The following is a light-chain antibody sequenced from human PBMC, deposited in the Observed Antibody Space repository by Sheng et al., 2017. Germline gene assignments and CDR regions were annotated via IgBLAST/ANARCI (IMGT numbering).Light chain of an antibody. CDR2: DVS. Sequence: QSALTQPASVSGSPGQSITISCTGTSSDVGDYNYVSWYQQHPGKAPKLMIYDVSKRPSGVPDRFSGSKSGNTASLTVSGLQAEDEADYHCASYTSSLAVAFGGGTTLTVL. J-gene: IGLJ2*01. V-gene: IGLV2-14*01. CDR3: ASYTSSLAVA. CDR1: SSDVGDYNY.